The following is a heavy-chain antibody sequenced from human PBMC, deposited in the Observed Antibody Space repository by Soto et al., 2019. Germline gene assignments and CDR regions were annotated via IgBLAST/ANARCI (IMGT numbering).Heavy chain of an antibody. V-gene: IGHV1-69*12. D-gene: IGHD3-22*01. CDR1: GGTFSSYA. CDR2: IIPIFGTA. CDR3: ARGDDSSGYSYFQH. J-gene: IGHJ1*01. Sequence: QVQLVQSGAEVKKPGSSVKVSCKASGGTFSSYAISWVRQAPGQGLEWMGGIIPIFGTANYAQKFQGRVTITADESTSTAYMGLSSLRSEDTAVYYCARGDDSSGYSYFQHWGQGTLVTVSS.